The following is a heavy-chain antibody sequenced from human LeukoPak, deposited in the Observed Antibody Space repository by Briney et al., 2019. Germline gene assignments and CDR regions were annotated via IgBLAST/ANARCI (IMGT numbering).Heavy chain of an antibody. CDR1: GGSISSSSYY. D-gene: IGHD3-9*01. CDR3: ARASQTYYDILTGLLYGNYFDY. J-gene: IGHJ4*02. Sequence: SETLSLTCTVSGGSISSSSYYWGWIRQPPGKGLEWIGSSYYSGSTYYNPSLKSRVTISVDTSKNQFSLKLSSVTAADTAVYYCARASQTYYDILTGLLYGNYFDYWGQGTLVTVSS. V-gene: IGHV4-39*07. CDR2: SYYSGST.